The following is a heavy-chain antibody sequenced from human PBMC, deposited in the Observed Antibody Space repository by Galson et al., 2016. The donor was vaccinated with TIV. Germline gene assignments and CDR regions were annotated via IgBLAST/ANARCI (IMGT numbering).Heavy chain of an antibody. J-gene: IGHJ4*02. CDR3: ARAFWAGNYFFDF. CDR1: GYRFTNYW. CDR2: TYPGDSET. D-gene: IGHD3/OR15-3a*01. V-gene: IGHV5-51*01. Sequence: QSGAEVKKSGESLKISCKGSGYRFTNYWIGWVRQMPGKGLEWVAITYPGDSETRYSPSFQGQVTISADKSINTAFVQWSSLKASDTAMYYCARAFWAGNYFFDFWGQGTLVTVSS.